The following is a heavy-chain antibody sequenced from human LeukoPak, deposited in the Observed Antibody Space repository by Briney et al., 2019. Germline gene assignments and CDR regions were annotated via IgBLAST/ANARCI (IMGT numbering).Heavy chain of an antibody. CDR3: ARDRIVVIPAAPNWFDP. Sequence: GGSLRLSCAASGFTFSSYAMHWVRQAPGKGLEWVAVISFDGSNKYYADSVKGRFTISRDNSKNTLYLQLNSLRAEDTAVYYCARDRIVVIPAAPNWFDPWGQGTLVTVSS. J-gene: IGHJ5*02. D-gene: IGHD2-2*01. CDR1: GFTFSSYA. CDR2: ISFDGSNK. V-gene: IGHV3-30-3*01.